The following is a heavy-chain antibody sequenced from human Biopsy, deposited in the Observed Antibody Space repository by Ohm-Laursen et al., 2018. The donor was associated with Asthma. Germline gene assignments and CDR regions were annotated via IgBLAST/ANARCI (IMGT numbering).Heavy chain of an antibody. Sequence: SLRLSCAAAGFTFSNYGMHWVRQAPGKGLDWVAVISFDGSNKNYTDSVKGRFTISRDNSRNTLHLQMNSLRAEDTAVYYCAKDVLAGWELRRGPDYWGQGTLVTVSS. V-gene: IGHV3-30*18. J-gene: IGHJ4*02. CDR2: ISFDGSNK. CDR1: GFTFSNYG. D-gene: IGHD1-26*01. CDR3: AKDVLAGWELRRGPDY.